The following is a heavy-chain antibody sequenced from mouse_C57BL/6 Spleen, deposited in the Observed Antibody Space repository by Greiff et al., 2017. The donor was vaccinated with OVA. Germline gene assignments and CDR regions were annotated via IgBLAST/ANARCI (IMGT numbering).Heavy chain of an antibody. J-gene: IGHJ1*03. D-gene: IGHD1-1*01. CDR2: IYPGNSDT. CDR1: GYTFTSYW. Sequence: EVQLQQSGTVLARPGASVKMSCKTSGYTFTSYWMHWVKQRPGQGLEWIGAIYPGNSDTSYNQKFKGKAKLTAVTSASTAYMELSSLTNEDSAVYYCTRATVVSPWYFDVWGTGTTVTVSS. CDR3: TRATVVSPWYFDV. V-gene: IGHV1-5*01.